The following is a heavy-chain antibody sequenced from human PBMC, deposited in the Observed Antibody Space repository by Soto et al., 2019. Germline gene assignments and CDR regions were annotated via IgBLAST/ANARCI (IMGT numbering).Heavy chain of an antibody. J-gene: IGHJ4*01. CDR2: IKMDASEK. D-gene: IGHD3-10*01. CDR1: GFTFGSYW. Sequence: GVSLRLSCAASGFTFGSYWMSWVRQAPGKGLEWLATIKMDASEKKYVDSVKGRFTMSRDNAKNSLYLQMDSLRAEDTAVYYCARDSGHGSGAPVNHQLDYWGHGTLVTVSS. CDR3: ARDSGHGSGAPVNHQLDY. V-gene: IGHV3-7*01.